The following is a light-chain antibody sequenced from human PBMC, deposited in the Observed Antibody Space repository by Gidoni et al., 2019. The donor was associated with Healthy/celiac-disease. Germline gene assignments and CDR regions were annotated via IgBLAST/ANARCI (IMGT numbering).Light chain of an antibody. CDR2: AAS. CDR1: QGISNY. Sequence: DIQMTQSPSSLSASVGERVTITCRASQGISNYLAWYQQKPGKVPKLMIYAASTLQSGVPSRFSCSGSGTDFTLPISSLQPEDVATYYCQKYNSAPPSAFGQGTKVEIK. V-gene: IGKV1-27*01. CDR3: QKYNSAPPSA. J-gene: IGKJ1*01.